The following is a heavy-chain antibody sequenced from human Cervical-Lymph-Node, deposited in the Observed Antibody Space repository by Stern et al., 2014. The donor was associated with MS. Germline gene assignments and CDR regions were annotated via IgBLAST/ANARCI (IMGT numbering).Heavy chain of an antibody. CDR1: GASITSGGYY. CDR3: ARDHHATVTPRGFDS. J-gene: IGHJ4*02. Sequence: QVQLQESGPGLVKPSQTLALTCTVSGASITSGGYYWGWIRQHPGKGLEWIGYTGYSGEPHYNPSLANRVIISADMSKNQWSLKLSSVTAADTAVYFCARDHHATVTPRGFDSWGQGTLVTVSS. CDR2: TGYSGEP. V-gene: IGHV4-31*03. D-gene: IGHD4-17*01.